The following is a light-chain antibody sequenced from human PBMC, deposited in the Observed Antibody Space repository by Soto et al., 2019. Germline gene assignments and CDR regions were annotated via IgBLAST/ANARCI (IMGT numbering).Light chain of an antibody. CDR2: FSS. Sequence: DIPMTQSPASLSASVGDTVTITCRASQSISSYLNWYQQKPGKAPNLLILFSSNLQRGVPPRFGGSGSGTDFTLVISSLRPEDFATYYCQQSFSSPHTFGQGTRLEI. J-gene: IGKJ2*01. CDR3: QQSFSSPHT. CDR1: QSISSY. V-gene: IGKV1-39*01.